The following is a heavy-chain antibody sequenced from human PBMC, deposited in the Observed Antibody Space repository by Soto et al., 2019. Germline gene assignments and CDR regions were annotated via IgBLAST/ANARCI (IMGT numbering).Heavy chain of an antibody. Sequence: GGSLRLSCAASGFSFGTYSMNWVRQAPGKGLEWVSYISSSSSALYYADSVKGRFTISRDNAKNSLYLQMNSLRDEDTAVYYCARVRSSGWYFDYWGQGTLVTVSS. V-gene: IGHV3-48*02. D-gene: IGHD6-19*01. J-gene: IGHJ4*02. CDR2: ISSSSSAL. CDR3: ARVRSSGWYFDY. CDR1: GFSFGTYS.